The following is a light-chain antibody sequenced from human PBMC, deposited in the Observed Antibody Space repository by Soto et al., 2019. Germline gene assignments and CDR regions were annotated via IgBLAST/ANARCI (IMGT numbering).Light chain of an antibody. CDR3: QQYGSSPIT. Sequence: IVFTPFSATLVLFPGGRATLSYGASERVSSSYVAWYQVKGGLAPRLLIHDASTRASGIPDRFRGSKSGTDFTLTIRGLQPEDAALYYCQQYGSSPITFGRGTRLEIK. CDR1: ERVSSSY. CDR2: DAS. J-gene: IGKJ5*01. V-gene: IGKV3D-20*01.